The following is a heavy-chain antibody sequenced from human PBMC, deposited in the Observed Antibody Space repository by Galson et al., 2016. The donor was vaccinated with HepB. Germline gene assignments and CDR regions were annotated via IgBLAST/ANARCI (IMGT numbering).Heavy chain of an antibody. D-gene: IGHD4-11*01. CDR3: AKEAGTVHPSNWFDP. Sequence: LRLSCAASGFTFNTYAMDWVRQAPRKGLEWVSAISRSGDATYYADSVKGRFTIFRDNSKDTLYLQMNSLRAEDTAVYYCAKEAGTVHPSNWFDPWGQGTLVTVSS. CDR1: GFTFNTYA. V-gene: IGHV3-23*01. CDR2: ISRSGDAT. J-gene: IGHJ5*02.